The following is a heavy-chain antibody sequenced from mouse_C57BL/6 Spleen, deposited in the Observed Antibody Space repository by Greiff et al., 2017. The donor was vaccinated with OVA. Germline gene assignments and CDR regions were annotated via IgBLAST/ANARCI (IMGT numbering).Heavy chain of an antibody. V-gene: IGHV1-52*01. CDR1: GYTFTSYW. D-gene: IGHD1-1*01. J-gene: IGHJ1*03. CDR2: IDPSDSET. Sequence: QVQLQQPGAELVRPGSSVKLSCKASGYTFTSYWMHWVKQRPIQGLEWIGNIDPSDSETHYNQKFKDKATLTVDKSSSTAYMQLSSLTSEDSAVYYCARDITTVVAYSHWYFDVWGTGTTVTVSS. CDR3: ARDITTVVAYSHWYFDV.